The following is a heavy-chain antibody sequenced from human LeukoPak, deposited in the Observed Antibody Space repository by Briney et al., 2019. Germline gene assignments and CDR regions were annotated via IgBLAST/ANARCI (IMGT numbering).Heavy chain of an antibody. J-gene: IGHJ6*02. V-gene: IGHV3-21*01. D-gene: IGHD2-15*01. CDR1: GLAFSRHA. CDR2: ISSSSGYI. Sequence: GGSLRLSCAASGLAFSRHAMTWVRQAPGKGLEWVSSISSSSGYIFYADSVKGRFTISRDNAKNSLYLQMNSLRAEDTAVYYCARGYCSGGSCYSSLNYYGMDVWGQGTTVTVSS. CDR3: ARGYCSGGSCYSSLNYYGMDV.